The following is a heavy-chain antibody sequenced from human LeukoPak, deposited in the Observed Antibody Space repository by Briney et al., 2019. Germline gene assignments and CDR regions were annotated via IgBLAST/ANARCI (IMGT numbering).Heavy chain of an antibody. V-gene: IGHV3-53*01. CDR2: IYSAGST. CDR3: ARGGSGPNAMFDP. Sequence: GGSLRLSCAASGSTVSSKYMSWVRQAPGRGLEWVSIIYSAGSTYYADSVKGRFTISRDNSKNTLYLQMNSLRVEDTVVYYCARGGSGPNAMFDPWGQGTLVTVSS. J-gene: IGHJ5*02. CDR1: GSTVSSKY. D-gene: IGHD2-15*01.